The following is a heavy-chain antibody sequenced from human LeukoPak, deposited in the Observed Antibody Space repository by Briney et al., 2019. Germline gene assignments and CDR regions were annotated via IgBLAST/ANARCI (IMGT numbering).Heavy chain of an antibody. Sequence: PSETLSLTCAVYGGSFSGYYWSWIRQPPGKGLEWIGEINHSGSTNYNPSLKSRVTISVDTSKNQFSLKLSSVTAADTAVYYCARHRSSRGSSGPTANWGQGTLVTVSS. CDR1: GGSFSGYY. D-gene: IGHD1-26*01. V-gene: IGHV4-34*01. CDR3: ARHRSSRGSSGPTAN. CDR2: INHSGST. J-gene: IGHJ4*02.